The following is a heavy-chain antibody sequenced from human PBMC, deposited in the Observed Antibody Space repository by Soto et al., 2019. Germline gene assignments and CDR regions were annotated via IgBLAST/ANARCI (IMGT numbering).Heavy chain of an antibody. CDR2: IIPIFGTA. CDR1: GGTFSSYA. D-gene: IGHD1-1*01. CDR3: ASMLDHYYFDY. V-gene: IGHV1-69*13. J-gene: IGHJ4*02. Sequence: SVKVSCKASGGTFSSYAISWVRQAPGQGLEWMGGIIPIFGTADYAQKFQGRVTITADESTSTAYMELSSLRSEDTAVYYCASMLDHYYFDYWGQGTLVTVAS.